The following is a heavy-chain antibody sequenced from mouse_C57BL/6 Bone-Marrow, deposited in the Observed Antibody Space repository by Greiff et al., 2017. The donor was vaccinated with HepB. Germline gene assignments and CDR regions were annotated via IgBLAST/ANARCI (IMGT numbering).Heavy chain of an antibody. D-gene: IGHD1-1*01. CDR3: ARHSHYYGSSPWYFDV. J-gene: IGHJ1*03. CDR1: GFTFSSYG. V-gene: IGHV5-6*01. CDR2: ISSGGSYT. Sequence: EVKVVESGGDLVKPGGSLKLSCAASGFTFSSYGMSWVRQTPDKRLEWVATISSGGSYTYYPDSVKGRFTISRDNAKNTLYLQMSSLKSEDTAMYYCARHSHYYGSSPWYFDVWGTGTTVTVAS.